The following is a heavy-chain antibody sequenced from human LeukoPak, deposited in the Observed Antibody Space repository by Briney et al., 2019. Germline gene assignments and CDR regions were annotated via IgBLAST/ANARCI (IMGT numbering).Heavy chain of an antibody. D-gene: IGHD6-13*01. J-gene: IGHJ6*03. CDR2: INPNSGGT. Sequence: GASVKVSCKASGYTFTGYYMHWVRQAPGQGLEWMGWINPNSGGTNYAQKFQGRVTMTRDTSISTAYMELSRLRSDDTAVYYCARDAVAAAGSFYYYYYYMDVWGKGTTVTVSS. V-gene: IGHV1-2*02. CDR1: GYTFTGYY. CDR3: ARDAVAAAGSFYYYYYYMDV.